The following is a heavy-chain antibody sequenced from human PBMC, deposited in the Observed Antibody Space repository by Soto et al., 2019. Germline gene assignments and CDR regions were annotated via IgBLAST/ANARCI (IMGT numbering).Heavy chain of an antibody. CDR2: IWYDGSNK. Sequence: PGGSLRLSCAASGFAFSSYGMHWVRQAPGKGLEWVAVIWYDGSNKYYADSVKGRFTISRDNSKNTLYLQMNSLRAEDTAVYYCARGSQWHTEVFDYWGQGTLVTVSS. CDR1: GFAFSSYG. J-gene: IGHJ4*02. V-gene: IGHV3-33*01. D-gene: IGHD6-19*01. CDR3: ARGSQWHTEVFDY.